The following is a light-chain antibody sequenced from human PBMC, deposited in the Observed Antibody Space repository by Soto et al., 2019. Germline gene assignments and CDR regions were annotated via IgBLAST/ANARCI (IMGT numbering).Light chain of an antibody. Sequence: DIQMTQSPSTLSASVGDRVTITCRASRSISDWLAWYQQKPGTAPELLIFDASSLKSGVPSRFSGSGSGTEFTLTISRLQPDDVATYYCLQYSSHSWTFGQGTKV. CDR3: LQYSSHSWT. CDR2: DAS. CDR1: RSISDW. J-gene: IGKJ1*01. V-gene: IGKV1-5*01.